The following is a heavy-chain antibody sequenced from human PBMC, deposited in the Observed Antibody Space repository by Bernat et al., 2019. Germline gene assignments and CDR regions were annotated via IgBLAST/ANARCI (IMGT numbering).Heavy chain of an antibody. CDR1: GFTFSSFG. D-gene: IGHD3-10*01. J-gene: IGHJ4*02. CDR3: AGDGAFRELGDY. Sequence: QVQLVESGGGVVQPGKSLRLSCAGSGFTFSSFGIHWVRQAPGKGLEWVAFIWPDGSYNQFEEAVKGRFTISRDNSKNTVFLQIDSLGGDDTAVYYCAGDGAFRELGDYWGRGTLVPFSS. CDR2: IWPDGSYN. V-gene: IGHV3-33*01.